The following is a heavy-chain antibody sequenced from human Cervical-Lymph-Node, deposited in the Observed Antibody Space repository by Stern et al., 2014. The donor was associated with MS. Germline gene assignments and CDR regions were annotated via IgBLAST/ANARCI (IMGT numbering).Heavy chain of an antibody. Sequence: VQLVQSGGGLVQPGGSLRLSCVASGFSFGTSCMSWVRQAPGRGLEWVANIRQDGYDKFYVDSVKGRFTISRDNARNSLYLQMNSLTVADTAVYYCARDRRAFLDYWGQGTHVAVSS. J-gene: IGHJ4*02. CDR2: IRQDGYDK. D-gene: IGHD2/OR15-2a*01. V-gene: IGHV3-7*01. CDR3: ARDRRAFLDY. CDR1: GFSFGTSC.